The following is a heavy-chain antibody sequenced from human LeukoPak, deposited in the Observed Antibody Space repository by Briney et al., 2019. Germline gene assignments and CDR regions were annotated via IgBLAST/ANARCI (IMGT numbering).Heavy chain of an antibody. CDR3: ATGTAYCSGGSCYGIYFDC. V-gene: IGHV4-4*07. CDR1: GGSISSDH. CDR2: IDYSGTT. D-gene: IGHD2-15*01. J-gene: IGHJ4*02. Sequence: PSETLSLTCSVSGGSISSDHWSWIRQPAGKGLEWVGRIDYSGTTSYNPSLKSRVTMSVDTSKNQFSLKLTSVTAADTAVYYCATGTAYCSGGSCYGIYFDCWGQGTLVTVSS.